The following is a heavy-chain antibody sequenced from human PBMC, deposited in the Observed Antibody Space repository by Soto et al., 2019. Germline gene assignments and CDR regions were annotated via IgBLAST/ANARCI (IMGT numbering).Heavy chain of an antibody. J-gene: IGHJ4*02. D-gene: IGHD2-15*01. Sequence: PGGSLRLSCAASGFTFSSYFMAWVRQAPGKGLEWVANINQDGNVKHYLDSVKGRFTISRDNAQNSLFLQMNSLRAEDTAVYFCLYCSGGSCYGRFSYWGQGTLVTVSS. CDR3: LYCSGGSCYGRFSY. V-gene: IGHV3-7*05. CDR1: GFTFSSYF. CDR2: INQDGNVK.